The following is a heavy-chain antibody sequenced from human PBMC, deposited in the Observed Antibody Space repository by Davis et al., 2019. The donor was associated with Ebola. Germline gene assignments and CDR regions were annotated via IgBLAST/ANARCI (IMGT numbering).Heavy chain of an antibody. Sequence: PGGSLRLTCAASGFTFSSYAMSWVRQAPGKGLEWVSAISGSGGSTYYADSVKGRFTISRDNSKNTLYLQMNSLRAEDTAVYYCAKGQRDVVVPAAPVYWGQGTLVTVSS. J-gene: IGHJ4*02. V-gene: IGHV3-23*01. D-gene: IGHD2-2*01. CDR1: GFTFSSYA. CDR3: AKGQRDVVVPAAPVY. CDR2: ISGSGGST.